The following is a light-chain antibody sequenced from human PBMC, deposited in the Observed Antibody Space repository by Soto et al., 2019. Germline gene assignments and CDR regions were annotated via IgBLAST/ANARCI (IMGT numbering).Light chain of an antibody. CDR3: QSYDSSLSGFYV. CDR2: GNS. CDR1: SSNIGAGYD. V-gene: IGLV1-40*01. J-gene: IGLJ1*01. Sequence: QALVTQPPSVSGAPGQRVTISCTGSSSNIGAGYDVHWYQQLPGTAPKLLIYGNSNRPSGVPDRFSGSKSGTSASLDITGLQAEDEADYYCQSYDSSLSGFYVFGTGTK.